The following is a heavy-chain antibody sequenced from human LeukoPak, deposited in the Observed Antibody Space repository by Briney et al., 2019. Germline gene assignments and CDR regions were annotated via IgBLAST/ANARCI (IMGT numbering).Heavy chain of an antibody. CDR3: ARDHLWCGEPELAFDI. D-gene: IGHD3-10*01. CDR2: IYTSGST. V-gene: IGHV4-4*07. J-gene: IGHJ3*02. CDR1: GGSISSYY. Sequence: PSETLSLTCTVSGGSISSYYWSWIRQPAGKGLEWIGRIYTSGSTNYNPSLKSRVTMSVDTSKNQFSLKLSSVTAADTAVYYCARDHLWCGEPELAFDIWGQGTIVTVSS.